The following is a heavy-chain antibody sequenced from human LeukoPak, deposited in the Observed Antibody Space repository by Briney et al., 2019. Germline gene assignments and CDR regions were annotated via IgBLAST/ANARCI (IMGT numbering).Heavy chain of an antibody. D-gene: IGHD3-22*01. CDR3: TPLTYRYDSSGYYYVGYFQH. J-gene: IGHJ1*01. V-gene: IGHV3-15*05. Sequence: GGSLRLSCAASGLAFNNAWMTWVRQAPGKGLEWVGRIKSKTDGGTTDYAAPVQGRFTISRDDSKNTLYLQMNSVKTEGTAVYYCTPLTYRYDSSGYYYVGYFQHWGQGTLVTVSS. CDR2: IKSKTDGGTT. CDR1: GLAFNNAW.